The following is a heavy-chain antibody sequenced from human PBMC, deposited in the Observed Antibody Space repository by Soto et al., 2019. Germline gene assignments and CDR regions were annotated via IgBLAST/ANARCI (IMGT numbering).Heavy chain of an antibody. D-gene: IGHD3-10*01. J-gene: IGHJ5*02. CDR2: MNPNSGNT. V-gene: IGHV1-8*01. CDR3: ARDSRYGSGSYVNWFDP. CDR1: GYTFTSYD. Sequence: ASVKVSCKASGYTFTSYDINWVRQATGQGLEWMGWMNPNSGNTGYAQKFQGRVTMTTDTSTSTAYMELRSLRSDDTAVYYCARDSRYGSGSYVNWFDPWGQ.